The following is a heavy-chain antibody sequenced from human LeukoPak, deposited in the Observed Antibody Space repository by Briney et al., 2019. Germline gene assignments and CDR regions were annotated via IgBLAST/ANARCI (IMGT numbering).Heavy chain of an antibody. D-gene: IGHD3-3*01. V-gene: IGHV4-59*11. CDR3: ARYGYYDFWSGYNWFDP. J-gene: IGHJ5*02. Sequence: PSETLSLTCTVSGGSISSHYWSWIRQPPGKGLEWIGYIYYSGSTNYNPSLKSRVTMSVDTSKNQFSLKLSSVTAADTAVYYCARYGYYDFWSGYNWFDPWGQGTLVTVSS. CDR2: IYYSGST. CDR1: GGSISSHY.